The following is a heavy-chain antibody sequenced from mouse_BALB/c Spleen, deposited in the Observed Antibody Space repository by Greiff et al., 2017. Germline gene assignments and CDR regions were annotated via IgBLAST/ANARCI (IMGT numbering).Heavy chain of an antibody. CDR2: INPSTGYT. D-gene: IGHD2-4*01. CDR1: GYTFTSYW. Sequence: VQLQQSGAELAKPGASVKMSCKASGYTFTSYWMHWVKQRPGQGLEWIGYINPSTGYTEYNQKFKDKATLTADKSSSTAYMQLSSLTSEDSAVYFCARGTMIPMDYWGQGTSVTVSS. V-gene: IGHV1-7*01. CDR3: ARGTMIPMDY. J-gene: IGHJ4*01.